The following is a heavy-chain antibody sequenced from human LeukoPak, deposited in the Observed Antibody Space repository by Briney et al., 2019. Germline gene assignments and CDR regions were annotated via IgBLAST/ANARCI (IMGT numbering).Heavy chain of an antibody. CDR3: AKDLAVYGDYGPFDY. D-gene: IGHD4-17*01. CDR2: VGGSGGST. J-gene: IGHJ4*02. V-gene: IGHV3-23*01. Sequence: GGSLRLSCAASGFTFNTHAMNWVRQAPGKGLEWVSGVGGSGGSTYYADSVKGRFTISRDNSKNTLYLQMNSLRAEDTAVYYCAKDLAVYGDYGPFDYWGQGTLVTVSS. CDR1: GFTFNTHA.